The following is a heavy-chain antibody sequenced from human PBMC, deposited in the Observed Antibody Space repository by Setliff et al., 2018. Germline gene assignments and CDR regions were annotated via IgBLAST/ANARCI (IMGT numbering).Heavy chain of an antibody. CDR1: GGSISSYY. CDR2: IYIGGSA. V-gene: IGHV4-4*07. CDR3: AREQWLDPPGYYYMDV. D-gene: IGHD6-19*01. Sequence: PSETLSLTCTVSGGSISSYYWSWIRQPAGKGLEWIGHIYIGGSANYSPSLKSRVTMSIDTSKNQFSLKLNSVTAADMAVYYCAREQWLDPPGYYYMDVWAKGTTVTAP. J-gene: IGHJ6*03.